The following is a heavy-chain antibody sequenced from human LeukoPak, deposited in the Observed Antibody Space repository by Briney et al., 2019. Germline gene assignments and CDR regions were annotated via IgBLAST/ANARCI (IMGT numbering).Heavy chain of an antibody. Sequence: ASVKVSCKASGYTFTSYDINWVRQAPGQGLEWMGWINPNSGGTNYAQKFQGRVTMTRDTSISTAYMELSRLRSDDTAVYYCARGPFITMVRGVIISYYFDYWGQGTLVTVSS. CDR2: INPNSGGT. V-gene: IGHV1-2*02. CDR1: GYTFTSYD. D-gene: IGHD3-10*01. J-gene: IGHJ4*02. CDR3: ARGPFITMVRGVIISYYFDY.